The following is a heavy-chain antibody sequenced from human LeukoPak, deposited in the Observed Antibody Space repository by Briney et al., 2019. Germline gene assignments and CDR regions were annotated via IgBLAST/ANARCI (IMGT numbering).Heavy chain of an antibody. V-gene: IGHV4-30-4*02. CDR2: IYYSGST. CDR3: ARGLRMGRDAFDI. J-gene: IGHJ3*02. Sequence: SETLSLTCTVSGGSISSGDYYWSWIRQPPGKGLEWIGYIYYSGSTYYNPSLKSRVTISVDTSKNQFSLKLSSVTAADTAVYYCARGLRMGRDAFDIWGQGTMVTVSS. CDR1: GGSISSGDYY. D-gene: IGHD3-16*01.